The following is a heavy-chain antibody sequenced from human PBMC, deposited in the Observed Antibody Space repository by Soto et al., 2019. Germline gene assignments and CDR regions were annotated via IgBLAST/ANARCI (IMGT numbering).Heavy chain of an antibody. Sequence: QVQLQQSGPRLVKPSETLSLTCTVSSGPDRSHNWGCIRQPPGRGLEWIGYLYYTGDTAYNPSLRGRVTISADTSTNDISLTLNSVTAADTAVYYCVRQGIDYLHGLVDVWGQGTTVSVSS. J-gene: IGHJ6*02. CDR1: SGPDRSHN. CDR3: VRQGIDYLHGLVDV. V-gene: IGHV4-59*08. CDR2: LYYTGDT. D-gene: IGHD4-17*01.